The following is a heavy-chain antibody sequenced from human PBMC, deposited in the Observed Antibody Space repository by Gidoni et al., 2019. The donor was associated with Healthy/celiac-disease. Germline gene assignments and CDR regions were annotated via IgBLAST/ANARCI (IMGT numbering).Heavy chain of an antibody. Sequence: QVQLVQSGAEVKKPGASVKVSCKASGYTFTSYYMHWVRQAPGQGLEWMGIINPSGGSTSYAQKFQGRVTMTRDTSTSTVYMELSSLRSEDTAVYYCARDPPPYYYDSSGYENAFDIWGQGTMVTVSS. D-gene: IGHD3-22*01. V-gene: IGHV1-46*01. J-gene: IGHJ3*02. CDR1: GYTFTSYY. CDR2: INPSGGST. CDR3: ARDPPPYYYDSSGYENAFDI.